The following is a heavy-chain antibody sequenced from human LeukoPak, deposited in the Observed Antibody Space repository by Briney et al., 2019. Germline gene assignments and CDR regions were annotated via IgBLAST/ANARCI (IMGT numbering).Heavy chain of an antibody. CDR2: SYYSGST. V-gene: IGHV4-59*01. Sequence: SETLSLTCTVSGGSISSYSWSWIRQHPGKGLEWIWYSYYSGSTNYNPSLKSRVTISVKTSKKQFSLKLSSLTAVATARYYFASGGIPGIVPGAYNWFDPWGQGTLVTVSS. D-gene: IGHD3-22*01. J-gene: IGHJ5*02. CDR3: ASGGIPGIVPGAYNWFDP. CDR1: GGSISSYS.